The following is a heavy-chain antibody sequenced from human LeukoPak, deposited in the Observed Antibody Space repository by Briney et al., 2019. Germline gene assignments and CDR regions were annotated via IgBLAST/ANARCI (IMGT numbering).Heavy chain of an antibody. CDR1: GFTFSSYG. Sequence: GRSLRLSCVASGFTFSSYGMYWVRQAPGKGLEWVAVIWYDGSDKYYADSVKGRFTISRDNSKNTLYLQMNSLGAEDTAVYYCAREKNDGFDIWGQGTMVTVSS. CDR3: AREKNDGFDI. CDR2: IWYDGSDK. V-gene: IGHV3-33*07. J-gene: IGHJ3*02.